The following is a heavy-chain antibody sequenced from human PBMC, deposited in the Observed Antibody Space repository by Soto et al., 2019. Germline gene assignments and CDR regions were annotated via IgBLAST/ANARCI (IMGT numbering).Heavy chain of an antibody. CDR3: AQYRVFIGAIVTLLDS. CDR1: GFTFSSYA. Sequence: PGGSLRLSCATSGFTFSSYAMVWVRQAAEKGLEWVASISNNGDTAYYADSVKGRFTISRGNSENTLYLQMNGLRADDTALYFCAQYRVFIGAIVTLLDSWGQGTQVTVSS. D-gene: IGHD3-16*02. J-gene: IGHJ4*02. CDR2: ISNNGDTA. V-gene: IGHV3-23*01.